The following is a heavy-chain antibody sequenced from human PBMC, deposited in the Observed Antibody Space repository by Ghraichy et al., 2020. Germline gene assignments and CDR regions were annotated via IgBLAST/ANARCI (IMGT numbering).Heavy chain of an antibody. Sequence: GESLNISCAASGFTFSSFWMSWVRQAPGKGLEWVANINRDGSQNYYVDSVRGRFTISRDNAKNSVYVQMNSLRADDTAVYYCARVLQGGGGLDSWGPGTLVTVSS. CDR1: GFTFSSFW. D-gene: IGHD2-15*01. V-gene: IGHV3-7*01. CDR2: INRDGSQN. CDR3: ARVLQGGGGLDS. J-gene: IGHJ4*02.